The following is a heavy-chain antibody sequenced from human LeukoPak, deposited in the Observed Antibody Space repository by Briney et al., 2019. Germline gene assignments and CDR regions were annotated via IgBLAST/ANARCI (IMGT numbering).Heavy chain of an antibody. D-gene: IGHD3-10*01. CDR2: IYHSGST. CDR1: GYSISSGYY. V-gene: IGHV4-38-2*01. J-gene: IGHJ4*02. CDR3: ARAVLWFGELFSPDYYFDY. Sequence: PSETLSLTCAVSGYSISSGYYWGWIRQPPGKGLEWIGSIYHSGSTYYNPSLKSRVTISVDMSKNQFSLKLSSVTAADTAVYYCARAVLWFGELFSPDYYFDYWGQGTLVTVSS.